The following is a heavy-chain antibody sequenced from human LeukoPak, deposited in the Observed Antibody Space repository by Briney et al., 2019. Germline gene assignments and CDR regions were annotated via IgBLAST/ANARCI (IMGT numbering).Heavy chain of an antibody. Sequence: GGSLRLSCAASGFTFDDYGMSWVRQAPGKGLEWVSGINWNGSSTGYADSVKGRFTISRDNAKNSLYLQMNSLRAEDTALYYCARGLRPALSMDVWGKGTTVTVSS. V-gene: IGHV3-20*04. CDR3: ARGLRPALSMDV. CDR1: GFTFDDYG. J-gene: IGHJ6*03. CDR2: INWNGSST.